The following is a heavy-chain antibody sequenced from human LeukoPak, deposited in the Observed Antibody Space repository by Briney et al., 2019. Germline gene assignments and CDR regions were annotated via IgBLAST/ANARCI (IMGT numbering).Heavy chain of an antibody. J-gene: IGHJ4*02. CDR3: AKDDNYYDSSGYSD. CDR1: GFTFSSYG. CDR2: IRYDGSNK. Sequence: GGSLRLSCAVSGFTFSSYGMHWVRQAPGKGLEWVAFIRYDGSNKYYADSVKGRFTISRDNSKNTLYLQMNSLRAEDTAVYYCAKDDNYYDSSGYSDWSQGTLVTVSS. V-gene: IGHV3-30*02. D-gene: IGHD3-22*01.